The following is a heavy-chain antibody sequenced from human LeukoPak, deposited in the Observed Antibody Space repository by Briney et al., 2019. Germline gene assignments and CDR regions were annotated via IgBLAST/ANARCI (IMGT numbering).Heavy chain of an antibody. CDR1: GFTFTDYC. CDR3: ARCRAPTAMVDC. Sequence: GGSLRLSCAASGFTFTDYCMSWIRQAPGKGLEWVSYISSSSSYTNYADSVKGRFTISRDNAKKSLYLQMNSLRDEDTAVYYWARCRAPTAMVDCWGQGTLVTVSS. V-gene: IGHV3-11*03. D-gene: IGHD5-18*01. J-gene: IGHJ4*02. CDR2: ISSSSSYT.